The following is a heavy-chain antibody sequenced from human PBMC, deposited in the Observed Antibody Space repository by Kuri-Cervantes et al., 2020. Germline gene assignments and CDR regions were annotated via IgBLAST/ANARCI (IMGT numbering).Heavy chain of an antibody. V-gene: IGHV3-53*01. CDR3: ARDRSYFERSPRNFEY. Sequence: GESLKISCAVSGLTVSNTYMSWVRQAPGKGLEWVSAIYSDGSTHYADSVKGRFTISRDNSKNTLYLQMNTLRAEDTAVYHCARDRSYFERSPRNFEYWGQGTLVTVSS. D-gene: IGHD3-10*01. CDR2: IYSDGST. J-gene: IGHJ4*02. CDR1: GLTVSNTY.